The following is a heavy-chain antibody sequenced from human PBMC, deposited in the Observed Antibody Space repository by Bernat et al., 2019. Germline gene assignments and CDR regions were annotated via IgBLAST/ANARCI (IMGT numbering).Heavy chain of an antibody. Sequence: QVQLVQSGAEVKKPGASVKVSCKASGYTFTSYGISWVRQAPGQGLEWMGWISAYNGNTNYAQKLQGRVTMTTDTSTSTAYMELSSLRSEDTAVYYCARLGGATFYYYYGMDVWGQGTTVTVSS. CDR2: ISAYNGNT. V-gene: IGHV1-18*01. CDR1: GYTFTSYG. CDR3: ARLGGATFYYYYGMDV. J-gene: IGHJ6*02. D-gene: IGHD1-26*01.